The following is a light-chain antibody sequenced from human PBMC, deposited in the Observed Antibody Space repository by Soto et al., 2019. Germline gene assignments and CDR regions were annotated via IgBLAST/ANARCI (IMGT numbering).Light chain of an antibody. Sequence: QSALTQPRSVSGSPGQSVTISCTGTSNDVGGYDYVSWCQQHPGKAPKLMIYDVTKRPSGIPDRFSGSKSGNTASLTISGLQAEDEADYYCCSYAGNDTVVFGGGTKLTVL. V-gene: IGLV2-11*01. CDR2: DVT. CDR3: CSYAGNDTVV. J-gene: IGLJ2*01. CDR1: SNDVGGYDY.